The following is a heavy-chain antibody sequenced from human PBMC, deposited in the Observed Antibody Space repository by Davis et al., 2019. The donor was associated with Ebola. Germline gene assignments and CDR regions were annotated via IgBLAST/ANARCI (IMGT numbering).Heavy chain of an antibody. D-gene: IGHD3-22*01. J-gene: IGHJ3*02. CDR3: ASGYDSDPYDAFDI. CDR2: ISSSSSTI. CDR1: GFTFSSYS. V-gene: IGHV3-48*04. Sequence: PGGSLRLSCAASGFTFSSYSMNWVRQAPGKGLEWVSYISSSSSTIYYADSVKGRFTISRDNAKNSLYLQMNSLRAEDTAVYYCASGYDSDPYDAFDIWGQGTMVTVSS.